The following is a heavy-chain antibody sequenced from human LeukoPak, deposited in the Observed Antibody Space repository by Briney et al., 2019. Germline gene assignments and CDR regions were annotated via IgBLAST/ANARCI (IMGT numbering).Heavy chain of an antibody. J-gene: IGHJ4*02. V-gene: IGHV4-30-2*01. D-gene: IGHD6-6*01. CDR2: IYHSGST. CDR3: AREIAADRGFDS. CDR1: GGSISSGGYY. Sequence: PSETLSLTCTVSGGSISSGGYYWSWIRQPPGKGLEWIGYIYHSGSTYYNPSLKSRVTISVDRSKNQFSLKLSSVTAADTAVYYCAREIAADRGFDSWGQGTLVTVSS.